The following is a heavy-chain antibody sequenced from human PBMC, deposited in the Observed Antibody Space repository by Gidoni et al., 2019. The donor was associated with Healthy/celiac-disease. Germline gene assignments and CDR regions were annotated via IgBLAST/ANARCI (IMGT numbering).Heavy chain of an antibody. V-gene: IGHV4-34*01. CDR1: GGSFSGYY. D-gene: IGHD6-19*01. Sequence: QVQLQQWGAGLLKPSETLSLTCAAYGGSFSGYYWSWIRQPPGKGLEWIGEINHSGSTNYNPSLKSRVTISVDTSKNQFSLKLSSVTAADTAVYYCARVVSSGWYGGFDYWGQGTLVTVSS. J-gene: IGHJ4*02. CDR2: INHSGST. CDR3: ARVVSSGWYGGFDY.